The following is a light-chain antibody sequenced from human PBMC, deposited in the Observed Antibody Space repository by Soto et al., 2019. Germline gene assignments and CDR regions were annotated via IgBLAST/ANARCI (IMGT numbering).Light chain of an antibody. CDR3: LQRSTWPLT. CDR1: QGVTTY. CDR2: DTS. Sequence: EIVLTQSPATLSLSPGERATLSCRASQGVTTYLSWYQQIPGQPPRLLIYDTSTRATGIPARFSGSGSGTDFTLTISSLEPEDFPVYYCLQRSTWPLTFGGGTKVEIK. J-gene: IGKJ4*01. V-gene: IGKV3-11*01.